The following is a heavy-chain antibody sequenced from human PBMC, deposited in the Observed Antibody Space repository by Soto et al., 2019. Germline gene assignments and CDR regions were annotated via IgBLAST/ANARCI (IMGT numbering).Heavy chain of an antibody. CDR1: GYSFTSYW. V-gene: IGHV5-10-1*01. CDR2: IDPSDSYT. J-gene: IGHJ6*02. CDR3: ARHLGCSSTSCYGYGMDV. D-gene: IGHD2-2*01. Sequence: PGESLKISCKGSGYSFTSYWISWVRQMPGKGLEWIGRIDPSDSYTNYSPSFQGHVTISADKSISTAYLQWSSLKASDTAMYYCARHLGCSSTSCYGYGMDVWGQGTTVTVSS.